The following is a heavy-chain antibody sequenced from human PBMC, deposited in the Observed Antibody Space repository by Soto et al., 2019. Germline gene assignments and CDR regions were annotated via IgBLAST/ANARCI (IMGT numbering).Heavy chain of an antibody. V-gene: IGHV4-61*08. CDR3: ARVRGTAGKRYFDY. CDR2: TYYSGST. Sequence: PSETLSLTCTVSGGSISSGGYYWNWMRQPPGKGLQWIGYTYYSGSTTYNPSLKSRVTISVDSSKNQFSLKLDSVTPADTAVYYCARVRGTAGKRYFDYWGPGTLVTVSS. D-gene: IGHD6-13*01. J-gene: IGHJ4*02. CDR1: GGSISSGGYY.